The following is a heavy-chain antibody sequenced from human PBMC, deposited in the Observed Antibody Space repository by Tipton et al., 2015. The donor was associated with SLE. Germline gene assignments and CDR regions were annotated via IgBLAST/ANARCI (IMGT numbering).Heavy chain of an antibody. J-gene: IGHJ5*02. Sequence: TLSLTCTVSGGSISSGSQYWSWIRQPAGKGLEWIGRIYSRGSMNYNLSPRSRVTISMDTSRNEFSLKLSSVTAADTAVYYCARDGDYSDSIYKWFDPWGQGTLVTVSS. D-gene: IGHD4-11*01. CDR1: GGSISSGSQY. CDR2: IYSRGSM. CDR3: ARDGDYSDSIYKWFDP. V-gene: IGHV4-61*02.